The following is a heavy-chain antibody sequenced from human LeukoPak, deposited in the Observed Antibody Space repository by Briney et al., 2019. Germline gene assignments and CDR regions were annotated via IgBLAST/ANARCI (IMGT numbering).Heavy chain of an antibody. CDR2: ISTTGST. V-gene: IGHV4-61*02. CDR1: GDSISSGSYF. J-gene: IGHJ4*02. Sequence: SETLSLTCTVSGDSISSGSYFWSWIRQPAGKGLEWIGRISTTGSTNYNPSLKSRISISAVTSRNQFSLSLTSVTAADTAVYYCGRAPYGPLDHWGQGILVTVSS. CDR3: GRAPYGPLDH. D-gene: IGHD3-10*01.